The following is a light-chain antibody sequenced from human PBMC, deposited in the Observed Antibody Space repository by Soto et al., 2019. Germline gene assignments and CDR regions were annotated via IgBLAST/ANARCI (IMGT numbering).Light chain of an antibody. V-gene: IGKV1-5*01. CDR1: QSFNKW. CDR2: DAA. Sequence: IQMTQSPSTLSASVGDRVTITCRASQSFNKWVAWFQQKSGRAPKLLIYDAATLQSGVPSRFSGTGSGTDFSLTISSLQPEDFATYYCQQYNIGYTFGQGTRLDIK. CDR3: QQYNIGYT. J-gene: IGKJ2*01.